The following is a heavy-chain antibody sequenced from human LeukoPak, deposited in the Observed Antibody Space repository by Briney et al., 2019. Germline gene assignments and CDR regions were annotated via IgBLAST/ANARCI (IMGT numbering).Heavy chain of an antibody. CDR2: IIPICGTA. CDR3: ASERYCSGGSCYFRWFDP. V-gene: IGHV1-69*05. D-gene: IGHD2-15*01. CDR1: GGTFSSYA. J-gene: IGHJ5*02. Sequence: SVKVSCKASGGTFSSYAISWVRHVPGQGLEWMVGIIPICGTANDAQKFQGSVTITTDASTSTAYMELSSLRSEDTAVYYCASERYCSGGSCYFRWFDPWGQGTLVTVSS.